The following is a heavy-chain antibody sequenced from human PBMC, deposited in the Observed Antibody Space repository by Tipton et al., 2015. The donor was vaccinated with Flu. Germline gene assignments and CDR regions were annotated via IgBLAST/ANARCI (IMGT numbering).Heavy chain of an antibody. Sequence: SLRLSCAASGFTFSSYGMHWVRQAPGKGLEWVAVIWYDGSNKYYADSVKGRFTISRDNSKNTLYLQMNSLRAEDTAVYYCARDARVAGTFGYFDYWGQGTLVTVSS. CDR1: GFTFSSYG. V-gene: IGHV3-33*01. D-gene: IGHD6-19*01. CDR2: IWYDGSNK. J-gene: IGHJ4*02. CDR3: ARDARVAGTFGYFDY.